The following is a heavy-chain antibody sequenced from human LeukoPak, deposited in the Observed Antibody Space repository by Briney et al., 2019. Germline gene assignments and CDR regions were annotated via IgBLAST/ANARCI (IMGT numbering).Heavy chain of an antibody. Sequence: GASVKVSCKASGYTFTSYAMHWVRQAPGQRLEWMGWINAGSGNTKYSQKFQGRVTITRDTSASTAYMELSSLRSEDTAVYYCGRGTYYYGSGSYYLHYWGQGTLVTVSS. CDR1: GYTFTSYA. CDR3: GRGTYYYGSGSYYLHY. CDR2: INAGSGNT. J-gene: IGHJ4*02. V-gene: IGHV1-3*01. D-gene: IGHD3-10*01.